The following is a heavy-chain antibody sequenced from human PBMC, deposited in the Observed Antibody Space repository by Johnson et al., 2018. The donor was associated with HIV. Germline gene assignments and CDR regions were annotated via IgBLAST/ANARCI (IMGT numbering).Heavy chain of an antibody. CDR2: IWYDGSNK. Sequence: VQLLESGGGVVQPGRSLRLSCAASGFTFSSYGMHWVRQAPGKGLEWVAVIWYDGSNKYYADSVKGRFTISRDNSKNTLYLQMNSLRAEDTAVYYCAKSHSLDAFDFWGQGTMVTVSS. CDR3: AKSHSLDAFDF. J-gene: IGHJ3*01. V-gene: IGHV3-33*06. CDR1: GFTFSSYG.